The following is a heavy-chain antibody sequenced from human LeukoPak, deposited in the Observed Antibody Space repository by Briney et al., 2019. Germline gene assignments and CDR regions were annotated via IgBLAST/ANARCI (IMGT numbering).Heavy chain of an antibody. J-gene: IGHJ4*02. V-gene: IGHV3-21*01. D-gene: IGHD6-13*01. CDR2: ISSSSSYI. CDR1: GFTFSSYS. CDR3: ARGYSSSWDQRSHYYFDY. Sequence: GGSLRLSCAASGFTFSSYSMNWVRQAPGKGLEWVSSISSSSSYIYYADSVKGRFTISRDNAKNSLYLQMNSLGAEDTAVYYCARGYSSSWDQRSHYYFDYWGQGTLVTVSS.